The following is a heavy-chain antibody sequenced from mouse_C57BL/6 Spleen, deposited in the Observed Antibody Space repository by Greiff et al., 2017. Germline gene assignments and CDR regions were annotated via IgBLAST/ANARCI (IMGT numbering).Heavy chain of an antibody. D-gene: IGHD2-2*01. V-gene: IGHV5-6*01. CDR3: ARGGYGSFDY. Sequence: EVKLVESGGDLVKPGGSLKLSCAASGFTFSSYGMSWVRQTPDKRLEWVATISSGGSYTYYPDSVKGRFTISRDNAKNTLYLHMSSLKAVDTSMYSCARGGYGSFDYWGQGTTLTVSS. CDR1: GFTFSSYG. J-gene: IGHJ2*01. CDR2: ISSGGSYT.